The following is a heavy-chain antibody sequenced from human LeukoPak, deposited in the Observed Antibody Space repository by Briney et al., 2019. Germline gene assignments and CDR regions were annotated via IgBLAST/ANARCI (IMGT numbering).Heavy chain of an antibody. D-gene: IGHD3-3*01. CDR3: ATGSVDFWSGPSLFDAFDI. Sequence: GESLKISCKGSGYSFTSYWIGWVRQMPGKGLEWMGIIYPGDSDTRYSPSFQGQVTISADKSISTAYLQWSSLKASDTAMYYCATGSVDFWSGPSLFDAFDIWGQGTMVTVSS. J-gene: IGHJ3*02. CDR2: IYPGDSDT. V-gene: IGHV5-51*01. CDR1: GYSFTSYW.